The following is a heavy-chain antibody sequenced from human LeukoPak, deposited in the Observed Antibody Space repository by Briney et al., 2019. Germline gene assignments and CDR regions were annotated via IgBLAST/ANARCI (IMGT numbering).Heavy chain of an antibody. J-gene: IGHJ6*02. CDR1: GFTFSDYY. D-gene: IGHD3-10*01. CDR2: ISSSGSTI. CDR3: ARAKGSGSYYYYYYGMDV. V-gene: IGHV3-11*01. Sequence: GGSLRLSCAASGFTFSDYYMSWIRQAPGKGLEWVSYISSSGSTIYYAHSVKGRFTISRDNAKNSLYLQMNSLRAEDTAVYYCARAKGSGSYYYYYYGMDVWGQGTTVTVSS.